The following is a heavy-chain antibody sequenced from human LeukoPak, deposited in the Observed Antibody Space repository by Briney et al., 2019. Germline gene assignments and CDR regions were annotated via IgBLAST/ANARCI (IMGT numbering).Heavy chain of an antibody. CDR3: AREHSSSWYYFDY. CDR1: GFTFSSYR. V-gene: IGHV3-48*02. Sequence: GGSLRLSCAASGFTFSSYRMNWVRQAPGTGLGWVSYISSSSTAMYYADSVKGRFTISRDNAKNSLFLQMNSLRDEDTAVYYCAREHSSSWYYFDYWGQGTLVTVSS. CDR2: ISSSSTAM. D-gene: IGHD6-13*01. J-gene: IGHJ4*02.